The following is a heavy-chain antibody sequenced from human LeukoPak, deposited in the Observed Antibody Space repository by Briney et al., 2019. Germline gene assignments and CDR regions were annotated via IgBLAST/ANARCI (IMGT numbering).Heavy chain of an antibody. J-gene: IGHJ4*02. V-gene: IGHV1-46*01. CDR3: ARDQEGFDY. CDR2: IYPRDGST. CDR1: GYTFTINY. Sequence: ASVSVSRAASGYTFTINYIHWVRQAPGQGLERMGMIYPRDGSTSYAQKFQGRVTVTRDTSTSTVHMELSGLRSEDTAVYYCARDQEGFDYWGKGTLFTVSS.